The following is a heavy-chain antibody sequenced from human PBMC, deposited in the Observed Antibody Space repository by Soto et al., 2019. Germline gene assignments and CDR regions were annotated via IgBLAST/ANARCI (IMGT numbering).Heavy chain of an antibody. D-gene: IGHD1-1*01. CDR1: GFSFTDYY. V-gene: IGHV3-11*06. J-gene: IGHJ4*02. Sequence: LRLSCAASGFSFTDYYISWIRQPPGKGLEWVSHISSSGSHTNYADSVKGRFTISRDNAKNSLYLQMNSLRADDTAEYYCARALSGDQLSFDYWGQGTLVTVSS. CDR3: ARALSGDQLSFDY. CDR2: ISSSGSHT.